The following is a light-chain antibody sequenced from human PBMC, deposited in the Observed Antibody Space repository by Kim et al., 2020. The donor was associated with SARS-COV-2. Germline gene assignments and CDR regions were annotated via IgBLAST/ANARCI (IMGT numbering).Light chain of an antibody. CDR3: ETWDNNAHGV. J-gene: IGLJ3*02. CDR2: VERSVTH. Sequence: SVKPTCTLSNRHKTYSIAWHQQQPGKAPRYLMKVERSVTHYKGSGVPDRFSASSSGADRYLTISNLQSEDEADYYCETWDNNAHGVFGGGTQLTVL. V-gene: IGLV4-60*03. CDR1: NRHKTYS.